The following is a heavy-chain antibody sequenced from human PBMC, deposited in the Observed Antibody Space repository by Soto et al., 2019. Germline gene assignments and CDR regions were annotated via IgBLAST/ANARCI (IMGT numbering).Heavy chain of an antibody. CDR1: GFTFSTYG. CDR2: ISYDRSNK. J-gene: IGHJ6*02. CDR3: AKREYGYSYDYDTMDV. D-gene: IGHD3-16*02. Sequence: PGGSLRLSCAGSGFTFSTYGMYWVRQAPGKGLECVAFISYDRSNKDYADSVRSRFTVSRDNSKNTLFLQMNSLRAEETAVYYCAKREYGYSYDYDTMDVWGQGTTVTVSS. V-gene: IGHV3-30*18.